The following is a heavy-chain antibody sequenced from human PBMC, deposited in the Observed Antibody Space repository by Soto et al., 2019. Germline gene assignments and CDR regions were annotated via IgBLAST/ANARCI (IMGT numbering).Heavy chain of an antibody. CDR3: AAPPRF. Sequence: PSETLSLTCAVYGGSFSGDYWNWIRQPPGKGLEWIGYIYYTGTTNYNPSLKSRVTISVDTSKNQFSLKLSSVTTADTAVYYCAAPPRFWSQGTLVTVSS. CDR2: IYYTGTT. D-gene: IGHD6-6*01. V-gene: IGHV4-59*01. CDR1: GGSFSGDY. J-gene: IGHJ4*02.